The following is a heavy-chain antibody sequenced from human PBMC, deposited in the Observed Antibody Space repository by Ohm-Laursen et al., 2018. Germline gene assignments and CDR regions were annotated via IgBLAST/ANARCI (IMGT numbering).Heavy chain of an antibody. D-gene: IGHD6-19*01. V-gene: IGHV3-30*03. CDR1: GFSFKTYG. CDR3: ARDSVGSGWSRGAFDI. Sequence: SLRLSCSASGFSFKTYGMHWVRQAPGKGLEWVALISHDGSSKEYADSVKGRFSVSRDQSKNTVYVEMNSLRPDDTAVYYCARDSVGSGWSRGAFDIWGQGTMVTVSS. CDR2: ISHDGSSK. J-gene: IGHJ3*02.